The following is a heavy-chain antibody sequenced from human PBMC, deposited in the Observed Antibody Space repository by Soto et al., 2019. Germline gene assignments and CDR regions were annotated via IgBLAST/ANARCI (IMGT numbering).Heavy chain of an antibody. V-gene: IGHV4-30-4*01. CDR3: ASIVVVAARNPDGMDV. Sequence: QVQLQESGPGLVKPSQTLSLTCTVSGGSISSGDYYWSWIRQPPGKGLEWIGYIYYSGSTYYNPSLKSRVTISVDTSKNQFSLKLSSVTAADTAVYYCASIVVVAARNPDGMDVWGQGTTVTVSS. D-gene: IGHD2-15*01. CDR2: IYYSGST. CDR1: GGSISSGDYY. J-gene: IGHJ6*02.